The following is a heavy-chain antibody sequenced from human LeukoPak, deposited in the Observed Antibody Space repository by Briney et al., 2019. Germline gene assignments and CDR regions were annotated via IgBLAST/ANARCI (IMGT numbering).Heavy chain of an antibody. D-gene: IGHD3-22*01. CDR3: ATHRDFHDSSGYLPAFDV. Sequence: KPSETLSLTCIVSGDFISTSSDYWGWIRQPPGKGLEWIGSIYYTGSTPYKPSLRGRVTISVDTTNNQFSLRLSSVTAAATAMYYCATHRDFHDSSGYLPAFDVWGQGRLINVSS. V-gene: IGHV4-39*01. CDR1: GDFISTSSDY. CDR2: IYYTGST. J-gene: IGHJ3*01.